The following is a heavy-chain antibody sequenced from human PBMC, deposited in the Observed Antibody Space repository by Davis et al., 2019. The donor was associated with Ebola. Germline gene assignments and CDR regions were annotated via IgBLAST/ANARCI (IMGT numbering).Heavy chain of an antibody. CDR3: ARMELRGDSGSAFDI. Sequence: GESLKISCAASGFTFSSYWMSWVRQAPGKGLEWVANIKQNGSEKYYVDSVKGRFTISRDISKNTLYLQMNSLRPEDTALYYCARMELRGDSGSAFDIWGQGTMVTVSS. V-gene: IGHV3-7*01. D-gene: IGHD1-7*01. CDR2: IKQNGSEK. CDR1: GFTFSSYW. J-gene: IGHJ3*02.